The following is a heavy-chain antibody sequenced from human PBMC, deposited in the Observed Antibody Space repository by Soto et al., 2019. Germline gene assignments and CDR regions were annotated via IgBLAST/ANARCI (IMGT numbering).Heavy chain of an antibody. CDR1: GFTFDDYA. CDR3: AKDLGAVAGPNGMDV. CDR2: ISWNSGSI. J-gene: IGHJ6*02. Sequence: QPGGSLRLSCAASGFTFDDYAMHWVRQAPGKGLEWVSGISWNSGSIGYADSVKGRFTISRDNAKNSLYLQMNSLRAEDTALYYCAKDLGAVAGPNGMDVWGQGTTVTVSS. D-gene: IGHD6-19*01. V-gene: IGHV3-9*01.